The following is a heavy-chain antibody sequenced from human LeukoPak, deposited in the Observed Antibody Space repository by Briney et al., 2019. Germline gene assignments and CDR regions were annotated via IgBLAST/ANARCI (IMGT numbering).Heavy chain of an antibody. Sequence: ASVKVSCKASGGILSRYAISWVRQAPGQGLEWMGGIIPLFGTANYAQRFQGRLTITADESTRTAYLELSSLRSEDTAIYYCAREWDFDSSGFYYYYWGQGTLVTVSS. CDR3: AREWDFDSSGFYYYY. D-gene: IGHD3-22*01. V-gene: IGHV1-69*13. J-gene: IGHJ4*02. CDR1: GGILSRYA. CDR2: IIPLFGTA.